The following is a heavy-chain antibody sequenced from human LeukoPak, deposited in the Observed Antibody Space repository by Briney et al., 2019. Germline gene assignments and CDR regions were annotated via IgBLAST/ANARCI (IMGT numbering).Heavy chain of an antibody. V-gene: IGHV4-4*07. CDR3: ARVGVRGGYYYYYGMDV. J-gene: IGHJ6*02. CDR1: GGSISSYY. D-gene: IGHD3-10*01. Sequence: PSETLSLTCTVSGGSISSYYWSWIRQPAGKGLEWIGSIYYSGSTYYNPSLKSRVTISVDTSKNQFSLKLSSVTAADTAVYYCARVGVRGGYYYYYGMDVWGQGTTVTVSS. CDR2: IYYSGST.